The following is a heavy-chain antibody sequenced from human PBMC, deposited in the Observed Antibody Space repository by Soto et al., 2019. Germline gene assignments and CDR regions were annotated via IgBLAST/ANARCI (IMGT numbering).Heavy chain of an antibody. CDR3: AGTWLLGGMDV. Sequence: SETLSLTCAVYGGSFSGYYWSWIRQPPGKGLEWFGEINHSGSTNYNPSLKSRVTISVDTSKNQFSLKLSSVTAADTAVYYCAGTWLLGGMDVWGQGTTVTVS. CDR1: GGSFSGYY. J-gene: IGHJ6*02. D-gene: IGHD6-13*01. V-gene: IGHV4-34*01. CDR2: INHSGST.